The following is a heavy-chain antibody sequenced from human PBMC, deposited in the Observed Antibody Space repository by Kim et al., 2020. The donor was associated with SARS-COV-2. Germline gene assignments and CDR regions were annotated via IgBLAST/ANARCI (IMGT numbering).Heavy chain of an antibody. CDR3: AKGDVVVPAAMIDYYYGMDV. D-gene: IGHD2-2*01. CDR2: ISGSGGST. CDR1: GFTFSSYA. J-gene: IGHJ6*02. Sequence: GGSLRLSCAASGFTFSSYAMSWVRQAPGKGLEWVSAISGSGGSTYYADSVKGRFTISRDNSKNTLYLQMNSLRAEDTAVYYCAKGDVVVPAAMIDYYYGMDVWGQGTTVTVSS. V-gene: IGHV3-23*01.